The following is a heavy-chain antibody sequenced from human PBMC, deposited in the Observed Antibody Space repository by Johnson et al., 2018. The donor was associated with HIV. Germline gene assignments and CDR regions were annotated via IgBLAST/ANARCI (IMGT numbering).Heavy chain of an antibody. CDR1: GFTFSNYG. V-gene: IGHV3-13*01. CDR3: ARDPLLHGSTFDI. J-gene: IGHJ3*02. D-gene: IGHD3-10*01. Sequence: VQLVESGGGVVQPGRSLRLSCAASGFTFSNYGMHWVRQVPGKGLEWVGAIGTRSDTYYPASVKGRFTISRDNSKNTLYLQMNSLRAEDTAVYYCARDPLLHGSTFDIWGPGTMVTVSS. CDR2: IGTRSDT.